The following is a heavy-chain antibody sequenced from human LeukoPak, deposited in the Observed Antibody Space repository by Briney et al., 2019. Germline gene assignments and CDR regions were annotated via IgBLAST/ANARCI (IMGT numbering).Heavy chain of an antibody. V-gene: IGHV3-53*01. Sequence: LSGGSLRLSCAASGFTVSSNYMSWVRQAPGKGLEWVSVIYSGGSTYYADSVKGRFTISRDNSKNTLYLQMNSLRAEDTAVYYCARGGATRWYYFDYWGQGTLVTVSS. D-gene: IGHD1-26*01. CDR1: GFTVSSNY. CDR3: ARGGATRWYYFDY. CDR2: IYSGGST. J-gene: IGHJ4*02.